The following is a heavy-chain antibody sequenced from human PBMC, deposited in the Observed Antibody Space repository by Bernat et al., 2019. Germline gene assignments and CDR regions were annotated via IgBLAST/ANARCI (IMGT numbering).Heavy chain of an antibody. CDR3: AKSETTSGWLSFDY. Sequence: QVQLVESGGGVVQPGRSLRLSCAASGFTFSSYGMHWVRQAPGKGLEWVAVIWYDGSNKYYADSVKGRFTISRDNSKNTLYLQMNSLRAEDTAVYYCAKSETTSGWLSFDYWGQGTLVTVSS. CDR1: GFTFSSYG. D-gene: IGHD6-19*01. V-gene: IGHV3-33*06. J-gene: IGHJ4*02. CDR2: IWYDGSNK.